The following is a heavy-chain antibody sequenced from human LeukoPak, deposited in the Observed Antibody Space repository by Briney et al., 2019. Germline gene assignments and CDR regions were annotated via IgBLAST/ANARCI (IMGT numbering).Heavy chain of an antibody. V-gene: IGHV4-4*07. CDR2: IYTSGST. J-gene: IGHJ4*02. CDR3: ARESGYYYDTSGYTFDY. Sequence: SETLSLTCTVSGGSISNYYWSWIRQSAGKGLEWIGRIYTSGSTNHNPSLKSRVSMSVDTSKNQFSLRLRSVTAADTAVYYCARESGYYYDTSGYTFDYWGQGILVTVSS. D-gene: IGHD3-22*01. CDR1: GGSISNYY.